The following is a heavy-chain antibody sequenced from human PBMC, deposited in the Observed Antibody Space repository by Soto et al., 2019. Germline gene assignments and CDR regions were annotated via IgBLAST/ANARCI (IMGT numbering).Heavy chain of an antibody. Sequence: PGGSLRLSCSASGFTFSIYAMHCVRQAPGKGGEWVGRMLKKADGYTTQYAASVRGRFSISRADSKNSLYLQMNSLKTDDTDVYYCTDCGRTSFDRWGQGTLVSVSS. V-gene: IGHV3-72*01. CDR1: GFTFSIYA. J-gene: IGHJ4*02. D-gene: IGHD2-21*01. CDR3: TDCGRTSFDR. CDR2: MLKKADGYTT.